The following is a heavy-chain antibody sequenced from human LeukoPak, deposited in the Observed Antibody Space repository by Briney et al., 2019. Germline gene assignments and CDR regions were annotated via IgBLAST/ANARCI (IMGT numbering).Heavy chain of an antibody. V-gene: IGHV3-21*01. J-gene: IGHJ3*02. CDR2: ISSSSTYI. CDR1: GFIFSTYS. Sequence: TGGSLRLSCAASGFIFSTYSMNWVRQAPGKGLEWVSSISSSSTYIYYADSLKGRFTISRDNAKRSLYLQMNSLRVEDTAVYYCARAGFGEQLVAAFDIWGQGTMVTVSS. CDR3: ARAGFGEQLVAAFDI. D-gene: IGHD3-10*01.